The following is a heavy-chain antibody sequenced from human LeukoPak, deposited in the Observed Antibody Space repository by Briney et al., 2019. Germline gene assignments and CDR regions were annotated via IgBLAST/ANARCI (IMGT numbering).Heavy chain of an antibody. D-gene: IGHD5-24*01. CDR3: VKSAGKDGYRDVFDI. CDR2: ITKSGDQT. V-gene: IGHV3-23*01. J-gene: IGHJ3*02. Sequence: GGSLRLSCVPSGITFSNSALSWVRQAPGKGLEWVSTITKSGDQTYYADSVRGLFTISRDNSKNTLYLQMNSLRAEDTAVYYCVKSAGKDGYRDVFDIWGQGTVVTVSS. CDR1: GITFSNSA.